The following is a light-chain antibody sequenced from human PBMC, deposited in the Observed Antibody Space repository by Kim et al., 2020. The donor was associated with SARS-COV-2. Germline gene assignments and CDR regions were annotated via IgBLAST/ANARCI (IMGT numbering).Light chain of an antibody. CDR3: QTWGTGIRV. CDR2: VDNDGSH. J-gene: IGLJ3*02. CDR1: SGHSSYA. V-gene: IGLV4-69*01. Sequence: ASVNVTCTLSSGHSSYAIAWHQQQPEKGPRYLMKVDNDGSHFKGDGIPDRFSGSSSGAERYLTISSLQSEDEADYYCQTWGTGIRVFGGGTQLTVL.